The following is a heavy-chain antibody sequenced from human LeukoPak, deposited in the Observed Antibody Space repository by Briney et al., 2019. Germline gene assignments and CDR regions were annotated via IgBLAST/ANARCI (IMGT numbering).Heavy chain of an antibody. J-gene: IGHJ4*02. CDR1: GFTVSNTY. V-gene: IGHV3-66*01. CDR2: IYSGGST. CDR3: ARDGYSSSWYSFDY. Sequence: GGSRRLSCAASGFTVSNTYMSWVRQAPGKGLDWVSVIYSGGSTYYADSVKGRFTISRDNSKNTLYLQMNSLRAEDTAVCYCARDGYSSSWYSFDYWGQGTLVTVSS. D-gene: IGHD6-13*01.